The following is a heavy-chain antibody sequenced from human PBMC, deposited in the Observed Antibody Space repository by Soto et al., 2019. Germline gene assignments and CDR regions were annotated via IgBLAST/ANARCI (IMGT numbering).Heavy chain of an antibody. CDR1: GGTFSSYA. D-gene: IGHD3-22*01. Sequence: SVKVSCKASGGTFSSYAISWVRQAPGQGLEWMGGIIPIFGTANYAQKFQGRVTITADESTSTAYMELSSLRSEDTAVYYCARAYYYDSSGYYYGWVYFDYWGQGTLVTVSS. J-gene: IGHJ4*02. CDR3: ARAYYYDSSGYYYGWVYFDY. V-gene: IGHV1-69*13. CDR2: IIPIFGTA.